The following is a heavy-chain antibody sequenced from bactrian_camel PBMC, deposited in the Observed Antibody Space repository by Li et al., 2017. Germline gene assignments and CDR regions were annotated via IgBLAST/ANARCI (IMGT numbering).Heavy chain of an antibody. D-gene: IGHD4*01. Sequence: HVQLVESGGGSVQAGGSVRLSCVTSGFTEDGFYVAWIRQAPGNEREGVAAIDSDGTTSIADSVKGRFTISRDNAKNTLYLQMDSLKPDDTAMYYCAASRLGSTINWRHERRWGYWGQGTQVTVS. J-gene: IGHJ4*01. CDR3: AASRLGSTINWRHERRWGY. CDR1: GFTEDGFY. V-gene: IGHV3S55*01. CDR2: IDSDGTT.